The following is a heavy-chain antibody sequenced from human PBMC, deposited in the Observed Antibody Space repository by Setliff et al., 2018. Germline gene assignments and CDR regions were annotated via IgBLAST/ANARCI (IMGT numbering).Heavy chain of an antibody. V-gene: IGHV1-46*01. CDR3: ARESTAKNFWGEYSDY. D-gene: IGHD3-3*01. J-gene: IGHJ4*02. Sequence: SVKVSCQASGYTFTTYYMHWVRQAPGQGLEWMGVINPSDGSTTYAQKFQGRVKMTRDTSTNTVYMQLSSLRSEDTAVYYCARESTAKNFWGEYSDYWGQGTLVTVSS. CDR1: GYTFTTYY. CDR2: INPSDGST.